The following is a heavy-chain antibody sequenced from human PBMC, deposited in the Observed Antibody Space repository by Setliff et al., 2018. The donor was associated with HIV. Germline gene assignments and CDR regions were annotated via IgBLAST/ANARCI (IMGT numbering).Heavy chain of an antibody. CDR2: ISTYNGAT. CDR1: GGTFSSFA. D-gene: IGHD3-10*01. J-gene: IGHJ6*03. V-gene: IGHV1-18*01. Sequence: GASVKVSCKASGGTFSSFAINWVRQVPGQGLEWMGWISTYNGATNYAQKFQHRVTITRDTSTSTINMELWSLTSDDTALYYCARRGGSGTYWEYYYNMDIWGRGTTVTVSS. CDR3: ARRGGSGTYWEYYYNMDI.